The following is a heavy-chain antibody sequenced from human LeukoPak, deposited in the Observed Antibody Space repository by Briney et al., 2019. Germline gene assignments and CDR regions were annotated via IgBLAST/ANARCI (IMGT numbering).Heavy chain of an antibody. D-gene: IGHD2-2*02. CDR1: GGTFSSYA. CDR2: IIPILGIA. Sequence: SVKVSCKASGGTFSSYAISWVRQAPGQGLEWMGRIIPILGIANYAQKFQGRVTITADKSTSTAYMELSSLTSDDSAVYYCARSAGPVVVPATIGASGHYYYMDVWDKGTTVTVSS. CDR3: ARSAGPVVVPATIGASGHYYYMDV. J-gene: IGHJ6*03. V-gene: IGHV1-69*04.